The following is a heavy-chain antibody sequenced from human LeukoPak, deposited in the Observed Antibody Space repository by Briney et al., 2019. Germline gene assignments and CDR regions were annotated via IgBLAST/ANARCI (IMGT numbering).Heavy chain of an antibody. CDR3: GKDSIYSGSYPTSLDY. D-gene: IGHD1-26*01. J-gene: IGHJ4*02. CDR2: INPNGGST. Sequence: GASVKVSCKASGYTFTSYYMHWVRQAPGQGLEWMGIINPNGGSTSYAQKFQGRVTMTRDTSTSTVYMELSSLRSEDTAVYFCGKDSIYSGSYPTSLDYWGQGTLVTVSS. CDR1: GYTFTSYY. V-gene: IGHV1-46*01.